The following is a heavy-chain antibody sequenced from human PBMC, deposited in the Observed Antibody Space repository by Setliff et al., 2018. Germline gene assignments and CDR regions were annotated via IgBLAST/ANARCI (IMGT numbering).Heavy chain of an antibody. CDR1: GYTLTELS. CDR2: INPNSGGT. CDR3: ARKSRNIVVVPAAVIYYYYYYMDV. V-gene: IGHV1-2*06. Sequence: ASVKVSCKVSGYTLTELSRHWVRQAPGQGLEWMGRINPNSGGTNYAQKLQGRVTMTTDTSTSTAYMELSSLRSEDTAVYYCARKSRNIVVVPAAVIYYYYYYMDVWGKGTTVTVSS. J-gene: IGHJ6*03. D-gene: IGHD2-2*01.